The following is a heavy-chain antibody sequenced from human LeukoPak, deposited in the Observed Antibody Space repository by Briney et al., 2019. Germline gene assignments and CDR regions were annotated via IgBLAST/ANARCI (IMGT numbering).Heavy chain of an antibody. J-gene: IGHJ3*02. Sequence: ASVKVSCKASGYTFTSYYMHWVRQAPGQGLEWMGIINPSGGSTTYAQKFQGRVTMTRDTSTSTVYMELSSLRSEDTAVYYCARDAGHYDAFDIWGQGTMVTVSS. V-gene: IGHV1-46*01. CDR2: INPSGGST. CDR1: GYTFTSYY. CDR3: ARDAGHYDAFDI.